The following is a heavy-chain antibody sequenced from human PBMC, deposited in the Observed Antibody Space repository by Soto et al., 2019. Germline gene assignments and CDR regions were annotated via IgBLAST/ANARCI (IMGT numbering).Heavy chain of an antibody. Sequence: GGSLRLSCAASGFTFSSYAMSWVRQAPGKGLEWVSAISGSGGSTYYADSVKGRFTISRDNSKNTLYLQMNSLRAEDTAVYYCAKGLGLRFLEWLPQAGYYYYGMDVWGQGITVTVSS. CDR2: ISGSGGST. V-gene: IGHV3-23*01. J-gene: IGHJ6*02. CDR3: AKGLGLRFLEWLPQAGYYYYGMDV. CDR1: GFTFSSYA. D-gene: IGHD3-3*01.